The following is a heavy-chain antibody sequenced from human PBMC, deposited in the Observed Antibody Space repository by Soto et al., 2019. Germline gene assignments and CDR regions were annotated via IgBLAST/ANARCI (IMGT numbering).Heavy chain of an antibody. V-gene: IGHV1-69*02. CDR1: AGTFSSYT. CDR2: IIPILGIA. CDR3: ASRGRQLEEPLDY. J-gene: IGHJ4*02. D-gene: IGHD6-13*01. Sequence: QVQLVQSGAEVKKPGSSVKVSCKASAGTFSSYTISWVRQAPGQGLEWMGRIIPILGIANYAQKVQGRVTXTXDXXTSTAYMEVSSLRSEDTAVYYCASRGRQLEEPLDYWGQGTLVPVSS.